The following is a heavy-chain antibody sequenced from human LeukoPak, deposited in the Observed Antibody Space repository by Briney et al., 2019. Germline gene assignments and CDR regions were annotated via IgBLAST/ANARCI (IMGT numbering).Heavy chain of an antibody. CDR3: ARETGSGWHYFDY. CDR2: TSYDGSNK. Sequence: GSLRLSCAASGFTFSSYAMHWVRQAPGKGLEWVAVTSYDGSNKYYADSVKGRFTISRDNSKNTLYLQMNSLRAEDTAVYYCARETGSGWHYFDYWGQGTLVTVSS. CDR1: GFTFSSYA. J-gene: IGHJ4*02. V-gene: IGHV3-30-3*01. D-gene: IGHD6-19*01.